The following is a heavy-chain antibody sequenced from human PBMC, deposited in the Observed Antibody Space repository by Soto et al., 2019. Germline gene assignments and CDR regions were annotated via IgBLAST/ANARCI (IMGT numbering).Heavy chain of an antibody. Sequence: ASVKVSCKASGYTFTNYGISWVRQAPGQGLEWMGWISAYNGNTNYAQKLQGRVTMTTDTSTNTAYMELRSLRSDDTAVYYCARIGVSSGHESPDFDSWGQGTLVTVSS. J-gene: IGHJ4*02. CDR3: ARIGVSSGHESPDFDS. V-gene: IGHV1-18*01. CDR2: ISAYNGNT. D-gene: IGHD3-16*01. CDR1: GYTFTNYG.